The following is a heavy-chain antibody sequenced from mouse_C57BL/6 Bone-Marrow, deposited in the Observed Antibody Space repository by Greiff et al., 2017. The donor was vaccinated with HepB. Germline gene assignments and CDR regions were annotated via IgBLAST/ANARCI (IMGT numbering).Heavy chain of an antibody. CDR3: ARDGYDERDY. D-gene: IGHD2-2*01. CDR1: GYTFTDYN. CDR2: INPNNGGT. Sequence: VQLKESGPELVKPGASVKMSCKASGYTFTDYNMHWVKQSHGKSLEWIGYINPNNGGTSYNQKFKGKATLTVNKSSSTAYMELRSLTSEDSAVYYCARDGYDERDYWGQGTSVTVSS. J-gene: IGHJ4*01. V-gene: IGHV1-22*01.